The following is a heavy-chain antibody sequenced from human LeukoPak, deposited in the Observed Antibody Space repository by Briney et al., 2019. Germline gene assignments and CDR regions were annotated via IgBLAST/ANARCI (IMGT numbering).Heavy chain of an antibody. V-gene: IGHV3-30-3*01. Sequence: QAGGSLRLSCAASGFTFSSYAMHWVRQAPGKGLEWVAVISYDGSNKYYADSVKGRFTISRDNSKNTLYLQMNSLRAEDTAVYYCARGQGTVTTHWGQGTLVTVSS. CDR1: GFTFSSYA. CDR2: ISYDGSNK. D-gene: IGHD4-17*01. CDR3: ARGQGTVTTH. J-gene: IGHJ4*02.